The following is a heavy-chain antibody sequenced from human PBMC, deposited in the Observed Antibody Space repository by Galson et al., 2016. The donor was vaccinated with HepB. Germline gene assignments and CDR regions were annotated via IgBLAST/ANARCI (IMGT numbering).Heavy chain of an antibody. CDR2: MYHTGRP. D-gene: IGHD2-15*01. V-gene: IGHV4-30-2*01. Sequence: TLSLTCVVSGGSISTTGYSWSWMRQPPGKGLEWIGFMYHTGRPYYNPSLKSRVTISVDTSENQFSLKVNSVTAADTAVYYCACQADSDAFDFWGQGTMVTVSS. CDR3: ACQADSDAFDF. CDR1: GGSISTTGYS. J-gene: IGHJ3*01.